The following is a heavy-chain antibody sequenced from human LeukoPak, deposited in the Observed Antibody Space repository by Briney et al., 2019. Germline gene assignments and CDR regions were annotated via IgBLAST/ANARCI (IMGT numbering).Heavy chain of an antibody. J-gene: IGHJ5*02. Sequence: SETLSLTCTVSGGSISSYHWSWIRQPPGKGLEWIGYIYYSGSTNYNPSLKSRVTISVDTSKNQFSLKLSSVTAADTAVYYCARDRSVLGFDPWGQGTLVTVSS. CDR2: IYYSGST. D-gene: IGHD2-8*01. V-gene: IGHV4-59*01. CDR3: ARDRSVLGFDP. CDR1: GGSISSYH.